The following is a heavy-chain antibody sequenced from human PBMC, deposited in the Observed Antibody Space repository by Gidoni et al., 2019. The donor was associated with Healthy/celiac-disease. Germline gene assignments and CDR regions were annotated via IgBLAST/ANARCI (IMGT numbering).Heavy chain of an antibody. D-gene: IGHD3-10*01. CDR3: ARETPPHYYGSGSYLDY. J-gene: IGHJ4*02. Sequence: QVQLQESGPGLVKPSETLSLTCTVSGGSISSYYWSWIRQPAGMGLEWIGRIYTSGSTNYNPSLKSRVTMSVDTSKNQFSLKLSSVTAADTAVYYCARETPPHYYGSGSYLDYWGQGTLVTVSS. CDR1: GGSISSYY. V-gene: IGHV4-4*07. CDR2: IYTSGST.